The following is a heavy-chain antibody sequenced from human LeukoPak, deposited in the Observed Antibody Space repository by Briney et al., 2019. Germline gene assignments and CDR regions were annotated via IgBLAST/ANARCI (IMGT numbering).Heavy chain of an antibody. CDR2: INHSGST. Sequence: PSETLSLTCAVYGGSFSGYYWSWIRQPPGKGLEWIGEINHSGSTNYNPSLKSRVTISVDTSKNQFSLKLSSVTAADTAVYYCARRGRYFDWLLSKGGARNNWFDPWGQGTLVTVSS. CDR1: GGSFSGYY. CDR3: ARRGRYFDWLLSKGGARNNWFDP. V-gene: IGHV4-34*01. J-gene: IGHJ5*02. D-gene: IGHD3-9*01.